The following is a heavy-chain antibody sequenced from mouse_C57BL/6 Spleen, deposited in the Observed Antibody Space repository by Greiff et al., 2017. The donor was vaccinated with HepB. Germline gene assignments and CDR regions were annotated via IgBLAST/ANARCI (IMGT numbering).Heavy chain of an antibody. CDR1: GYTFTSYT. Sequence: QVHVKQSGAELARPGASVKMSCKASGYTFTSYTMHWVKQRPGQGLEWIGYINPSSGYTKYNQKFKDKATLTADKSSSTAYMQLSSLTSEDSAVYYCARYGYYAMDYWGQGTSVTVSS. CDR2: INPSSGYT. J-gene: IGHJ4*01. V-gene: IGHV1-4*01. CDR3: ARYGYYAMDY. D-gene: IGHD1-1*02.